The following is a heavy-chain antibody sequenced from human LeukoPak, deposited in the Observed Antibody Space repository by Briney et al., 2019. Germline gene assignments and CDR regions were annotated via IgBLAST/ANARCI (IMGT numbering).Heavy chain of an antibody. CDR1: GFTFSSYW. CDR2: IKQDGSEK. J-gene: IGHJ6*03. CDR3: ARFMATTTYYYYYFYMDV. Sequence: GGSLRLSCAASGFTFSSYWMSWVRQAPGKGLEWVANIKQDGSEKYYVDSVKGRFTISRDNAKNSLYLQMNSLRAEDTAVYYCARFMATTTYYYYYFYMDVWGKGTTVTVSS. D-gene: IGHD5-12*01. V-gene: IGHV3-7*01.